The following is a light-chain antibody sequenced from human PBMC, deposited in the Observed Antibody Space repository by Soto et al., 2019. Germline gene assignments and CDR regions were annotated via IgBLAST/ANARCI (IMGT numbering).Light chain of an antibody. CDR2: DVS. Sequence: EIVMTQSPATLSVSPGERATLSCRASQSVATNLAWYQQKPGQAPRLLIYDVSYRASGIPARFSGSGSGTDFTLTISSLEPEDFAVYYCQQRTNWSWTFGQGTKVDIK. V-gene: IGKV3-11*01. CDR3: QQRTNWSWT. J-gene: IGKJ1*01. CDR1: QSVATN.